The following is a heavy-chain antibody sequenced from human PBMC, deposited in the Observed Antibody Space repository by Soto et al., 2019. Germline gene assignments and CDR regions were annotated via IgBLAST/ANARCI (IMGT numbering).Heavy chain of an antibody. CDR3: ARDPGYSRFDFDY. CDR2: IWYDGSKE. J-gene: IGHJ4*02. D-gene: IGHD5-18*01. CDR1: GLTFSSHA. V-gene: IGHV3-33*01. Sequence: QVKLVESGGGVVQPGRSLRLSCAASGLTFSSHAMHWVRQAPGKGLEWVAVIWYDGSKEYYGDSVKGRFTISRDDSKNTLHLQMNSLRDEDTAVYFCARDPGYSRFDFDYWGQGTLVTVSS.